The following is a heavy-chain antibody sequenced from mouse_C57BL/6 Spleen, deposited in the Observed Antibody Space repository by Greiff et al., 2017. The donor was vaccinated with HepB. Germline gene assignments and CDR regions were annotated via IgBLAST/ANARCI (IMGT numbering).Heavy chain of an antibody. Sequence: QVQLQQPGAELVKPGASVKMSCKASGYTFTSYWITWVKQRPGQGLEWIGDIYPGSGSTNYNEKFKSKATLTVDTSSSTAYMQLSSLTSEDSAVYYCASKGGYYDYDVLDYWGQGTTLTVSS. CDR3: ASKGGYYDYDVLDY. J-gene: IGHJ2*01. CDR1: GYTFTSYW. V-gene: IGHV1-55*01. D-gene: IGHD2-4*01. CDR2: IYPGSGST.